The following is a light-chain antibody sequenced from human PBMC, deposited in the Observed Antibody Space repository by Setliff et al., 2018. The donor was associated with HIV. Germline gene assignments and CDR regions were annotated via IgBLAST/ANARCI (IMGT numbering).Light chain of an antibody. CDR3: HSKGSSSTPYV. Sequence: QSVLTQPASVSGSPGRSITISCTGNSSDVGGYNSVSWFQQHPGKAPKLLIYDVSDRPSGVSNRFSGSKSGNTASLTISGLQAEDEADYYCHSKGSSSTPYVFGTGTKVTVL. J-gene: IGLJ1*01. CDR2: DVS. V-gene: IGLV2-14*03. CDR1: SSDVGGYNS.